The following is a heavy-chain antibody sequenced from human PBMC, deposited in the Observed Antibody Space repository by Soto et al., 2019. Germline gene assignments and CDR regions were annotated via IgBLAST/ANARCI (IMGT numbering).Heavy chain of an antibody. CDR3: ARGPSGDKVEY. Sequence: PSETLSLTCAVSGGSISSGGYSWSWIRQPPGKGLEWIGHIYAGGTTYNNPSLQSRITISVDTSKTQFSLKLNSVSAADTAVYYCARGPSGDKVEYWGQGILVTVSS. CDR1: GGSISSGGYS. CDR2: IYAGGTT. D-gene: IGHD7-27*01. V-gene: IGHV4-30-2*05. J-gene: IGHJ4*02.